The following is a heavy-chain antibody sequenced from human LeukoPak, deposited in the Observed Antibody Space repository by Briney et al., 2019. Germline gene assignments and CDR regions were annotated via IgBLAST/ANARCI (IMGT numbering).Heavy chain of an antibody. Sequence: ASVKVSCKASGYTITNYPMNWVRQAPGQGLEWMGWIDTNTGNPTYAQGFTGRFVFSLDTPVTTTYPQISSLKAEDTAVYYCTRDSYCSGGRCYSRVGYWGQGTLVTVSS. CDR3: TRDSYCSGGRCYSRVGY. D-gene: IGHD2-15*01. CDR2: IDTNTGNP. V-gene: IGHV7-4-1*02. J-gene: IGHJ4*02. CDR1: GYTITNYP.